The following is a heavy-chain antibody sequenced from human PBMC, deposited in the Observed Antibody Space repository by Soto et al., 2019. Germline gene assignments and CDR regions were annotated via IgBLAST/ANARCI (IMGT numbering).Heavy chain of an antibody. V-gene: IGHV3-23*01. CDR2: ITDNGGDA. CDR3: ARGSTESYPGSRIFDV. CDR1: GLTFGSRA. J-gene: IGHJ4*02. D-gene: IGHD3-10*01. Sequence: GALRLSCVASGLTFGSRAMSWVRQAPGEGLQWVATITDNGGDAKYADSVRGRFVISRDNSKKTLYLQMTSLTAEDSAMYFCARGSTESYPGSRIFDVWGRGTLVTVSS.